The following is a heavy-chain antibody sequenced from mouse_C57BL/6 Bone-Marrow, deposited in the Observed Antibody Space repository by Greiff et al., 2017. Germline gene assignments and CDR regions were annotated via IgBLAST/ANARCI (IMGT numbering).Heavy chain of an antibody. CDR1: GFTFSSYA. J-gene: IGHJ1*03. CDR2: ISSGGDYI. D-gene: IGHD1-1*01. V-gene: IGHV5-9-1*02. Sequence: EVHLVESGEGLVKPGGSLKLSCAASGFTFSSYAMSWVRQTPEKRLEWVAYISSGGDYIYYADTVKGRFTISRDNARNTLYLQMSSLKSEDTAMYYCTKDYITTVVTYWYFDVWGTGTTVTVSS. CDR3: TKDYITTVVTYWYFDV.